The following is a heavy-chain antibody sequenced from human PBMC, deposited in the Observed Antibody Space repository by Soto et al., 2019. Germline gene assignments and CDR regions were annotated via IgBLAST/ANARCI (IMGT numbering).Heavy chain of an antibody. Sequence: SGGSLRLSCAASGVTFSGFAMHWVRQAPGKGLEWVAVILHDGSNRYYADSVEGRFTISRDNSKNTLYLQMNSLRVEDTAVYYCARGLAGTTHFDPWGQGIMVTVSS. CDR1: GVTFSGFA. J-gene: IGHJ5*02. V-gene: IGHV3-30-3*01. CDR2: ILHDGSNR. D-gene: IGHD1-1*01. CDR3: ARGLAGTTHFDP.